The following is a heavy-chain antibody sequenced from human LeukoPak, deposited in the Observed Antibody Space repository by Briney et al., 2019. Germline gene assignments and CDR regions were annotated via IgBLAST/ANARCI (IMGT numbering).Heavy chain of an antibody. CDR1: GFTFSSYA. D-gene: IGHD4-17*01. J-gene: IGHJ3*02. CDR2: ISSNGGST. V-gene: IGHV3-64*01. Sequence: GGSLRLSCAASGFTFSSYAMHWVRQAPGKGLEYVSAISSNGGSTYYANSVKGRFTISRDNSKNTLYLQMGSLRAEDMAVYYCARVVDYGVQRGAFDIWGQGTMVTVSS. CDR3: ARVVDYGVQRGAFDI.